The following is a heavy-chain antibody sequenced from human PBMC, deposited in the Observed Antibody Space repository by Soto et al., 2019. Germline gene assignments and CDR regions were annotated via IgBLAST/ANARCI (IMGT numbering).Heavy chain of an antibody. V-gene: IGHV3-66*01. CDR1: GFTVSSNY. J-gene: IGHJ4*02. CDR2: IYSGGST. Sequence: GGSLRLSCAASGFTVSSNYMSWVRQAPGKGLEWVSVIYSGGSTYYADSVKGRFTISRDNSKNTLYLQMNSLRAEDTAVYYCARDLTGGIVVAPTRLPSNYWGQGTLVTVSS. D-gene: IGHD2-21*01. CDR3: ARDLTGGIVVAPTRLPSNY.